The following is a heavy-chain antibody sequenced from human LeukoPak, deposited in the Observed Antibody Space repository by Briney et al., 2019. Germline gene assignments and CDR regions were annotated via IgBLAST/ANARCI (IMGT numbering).Heavy chain of an antibody. D-gene: IGHD2-2*01. CDR3: ARKLRYCSSTSCGYYFDY. CDR2: MNPNSGNT. V-gene: IGHV1-8*03. J-gene: IGHJ4*02. Sequence: GASVKVSCKTSGYTFTSYDINWVRQATGQGLEWMGWMNPNSGNTGYAQKFQGRVTITRNTSISTAYMELSSLRSEDTAVYYCARKLRYCSSTSCGYYFDYWGQGTLVTVSS. CDR1: GYTFTSYD.